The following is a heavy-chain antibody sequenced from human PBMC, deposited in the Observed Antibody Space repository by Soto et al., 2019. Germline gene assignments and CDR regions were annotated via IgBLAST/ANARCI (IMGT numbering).Heavy chain of an antibody. CDR3: AKDMVFGVVINAFDI. CDR2: ISWNSGSI. J-gene: IGHJ3*02. CDR1: GFTFDDYA. Sequence: GGSLRLSCAASGFTFDDYAMHWVRQAPGKGLEWVSGISWNSGSIGYADSVKGRFTISRDNAKNSLYLQMNSLRAEDTALYYCAKDMVFGVVINAFDIWGQGTMVTVSS. V-gene: IGHV3-9*01. D-gene: IGHD3-3*01.